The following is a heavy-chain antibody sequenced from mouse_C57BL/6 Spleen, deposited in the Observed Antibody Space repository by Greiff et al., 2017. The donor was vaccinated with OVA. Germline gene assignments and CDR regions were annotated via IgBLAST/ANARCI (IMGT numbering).Heavy chain of an antibody. CDR2: IYPGDGDT. V-gene: IGHV1-80*01. CDR3: AREEDYYGKSFAY. Sequence: QVQLQQSGAELVKPGASVKISCKASGYAFSSYWMNWVKQRPGKGLEWIGQIYPGDGDTNYNGKFKGKATLTADKSSSTAYMQLSSLTSEDSAVYFCAREEDYYGKSFAYWGQGTLVTVSA. J-gene: IGHJ3*01. CDR1: GYAFSSYW. D-gene: IGHD1-1*01.